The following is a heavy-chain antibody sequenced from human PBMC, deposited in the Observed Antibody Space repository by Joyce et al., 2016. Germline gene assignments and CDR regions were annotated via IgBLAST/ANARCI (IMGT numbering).Heavy chain of an antibody. D-gene: IGHD6-6*01. CDR3: VRGISARPGGPNWFDP. V-gene: IGHV3-74*01. CDR2: INTAGSST. Sequence: EVQLVESGGGLVQPGGSLRLSCAASGFSFSGYWIHWVRQAPGRGLVWVSRINTAGSSTRFAASLKGRFTISRDNAKNTLYLQMNSLRAEDTAVYYCVRGISARPGGPNWFDPWGQGTLVTVSS. J-gene: IGHJ5*02. CDR1: GFSFSGYW.